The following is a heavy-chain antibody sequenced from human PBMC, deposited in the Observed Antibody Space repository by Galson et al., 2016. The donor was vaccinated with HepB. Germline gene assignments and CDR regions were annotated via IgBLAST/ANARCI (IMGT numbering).Heavy chain of an antibody. Sequence: SLRLSCAGSGFTFSSYTMNWVRQAPGKGLEWISFISKDNNTVYYADAVKGRFTISRDNAKKSVYLHMNGLRDDDTGLYYCVRGYYTMCWFDPWGQGTLVIVSS. CDR3: VRGYYTMCWFDP. CDR2: ISKDNNTV. CDR1: GFTFSSYT. J-gene: IGHJ5*02. V-gene: IGHV3-48*02. D-gene: IGHD3-10*02.